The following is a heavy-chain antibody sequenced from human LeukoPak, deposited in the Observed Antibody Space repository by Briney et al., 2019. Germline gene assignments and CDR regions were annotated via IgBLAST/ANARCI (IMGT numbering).Heavy chain of an antibody. CDR3: ARGQKYRNGYTVTELGSGYFDH. CDR1: GGSISSYY. D-gene: IGHD5-18*01. CDR2: IYYSGTT. J-gene: IGHJ4*02. V-gene: IGHV4-59*01. Sequence: SETLSLTCSVSGGSISSYYWSWIRQPPGKGLEWIGYIYYSGTTNYNPSLKSRVTISVDTSKNQFSLTLSSVTAADTAVYYCARGQKYRNGYTVTELGSGYFDHWGQGTLVTVSS.